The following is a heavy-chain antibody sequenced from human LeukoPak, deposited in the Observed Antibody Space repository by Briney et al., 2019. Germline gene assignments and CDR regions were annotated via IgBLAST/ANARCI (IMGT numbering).Heavy chain of an antibody. CDR3: ARDSGPARGYCSSTSCYRNFDY. V-gene: IGHV4-30-2*01. CDR1: GGSISSGGYS. D-gene: IGHD2-2*01. J-gene: IGHJ4*02. CDR2: IYHSGST. Sequence: SSETLSLTCAVSGGSISSGGYSWSWIRQPPGKGLEWIGYIYHSGSTYYNPSLKSRVTISVDRSKNQFSLKLSSVTAADTAVYYCARDSGPARGYCSSTSCYRNFDYWGQGTLVTVSS.